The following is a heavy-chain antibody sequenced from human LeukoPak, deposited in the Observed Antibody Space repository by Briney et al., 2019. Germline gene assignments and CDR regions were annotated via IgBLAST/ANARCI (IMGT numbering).Heavy chain of an antibody. D-gene: IGHD3-10*01. Sequence: GSLRLSCAASGFTFSDYYMNWVRQAPGKGLEWVAVIWYDGSNKYHADTVKGRFTISRDNSENTLYLQMNSLRAEDTAVYYCARESYYGSGDYSFFDYWGQGTLVTVSS. CDR1: GFTFSDYY. J-gene: IGHJ4*02. V-gene: IGHV3-33*08. CDR3: ARESYYGSGDYSFFDY. CDR2: IWYDGSNK.